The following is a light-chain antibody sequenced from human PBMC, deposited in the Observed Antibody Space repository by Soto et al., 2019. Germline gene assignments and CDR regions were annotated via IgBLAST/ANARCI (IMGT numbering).Light chain of an antibody. CDR3: QQYNSWPLT. CDR2: DAS. J-gene: IGKJ4*02. V-gene: IGKV3D-15*01. Sequence: ENVLSQSAATLTLSPGEGATLSCRASQSVSSNLAWYQQKPGQAPRLLIYDASKRATGIPARFSGSGSGTEFTLTISSLQSEDFAVYYCQQYNSWPLTFGGGTKVDIK. CDR1: QSVSSN.